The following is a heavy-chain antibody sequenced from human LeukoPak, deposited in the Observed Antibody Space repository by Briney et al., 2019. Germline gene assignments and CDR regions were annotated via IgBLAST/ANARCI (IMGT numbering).Heavy chain of an antibody. CDR2: IYYSGST. CDR1: GGSISSYY. Sequence: PSETLSLTCTVSGGSISSYYWSWIRQPPGKGLDWIGYIYYSGSTNYNPSLKSRVTISVDTSKNQFSLKLSSVTAADTAVYYCARRGSSSCIDYWGQGTLVTVSS. D-gene: IGHD6-13*01. V-gene: IGHV4-59*08. CDR3: ARRGSSSCIDY. J-gene: IGHJ4*02.